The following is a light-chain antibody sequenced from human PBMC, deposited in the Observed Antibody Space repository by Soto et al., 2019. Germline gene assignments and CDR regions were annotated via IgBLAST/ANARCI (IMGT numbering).Light chain of an antibody. Sequence: DIQMTQSPSTLSGSVGDRVTITCRASQTISTWLAWYQQKPGKAPKLLIYKASTLKSGLPSRFSGSGSGTEFTLTISSLQSDDFATYYCQHYNCYSEAFGRGTKVELK. J-gene: IGKJ1*01. CDR3: QHYNCYSEA. CDR2: KAS. V-gene: IGKV1-5*03. CDR1: QTISTW.